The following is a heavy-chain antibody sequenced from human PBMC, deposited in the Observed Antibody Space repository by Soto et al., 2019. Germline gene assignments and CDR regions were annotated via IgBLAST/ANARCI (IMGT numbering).Heavy chain of an antibody. CDR3: ARTDRYQLSSFSDY. Sequence: QVQLQESGPGLVKPSETLSLTCTVSGGSVSSTSHYWSWIRQPPGKGLEWIGYIYYTGSTTYNPSLKSRVTISVDTSKNQFSVKLNSVTAADTAVYYCARTDRYQLSSFSDYWGQGTLVTVSS. J-gene: IGHJ4*02. D-gene: IGHD2-2*01. V-gene: IGHV4-61*01. CDR1: GGSVSSTSHY. CDR2: IYYTGST.